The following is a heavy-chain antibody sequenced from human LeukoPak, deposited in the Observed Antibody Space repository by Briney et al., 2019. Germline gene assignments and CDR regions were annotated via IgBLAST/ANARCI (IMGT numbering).Heavy chain of an antibody. CDR2: IYPGDSDT. J-gene: IGHJ3*02. D-gene: IGHD6-19*01. V-gene: IGHV5-51*01. CDR1: GYSFTSYW. Sequence: GESLKISCKGSGYSFTSYWIGWVRQMPGKGLEWMGIIYPGDSDTRYSPSFQGQATISADKSISTAYLQWSSLKASDTAMYYCARKSGVAVAVGAFDIWGQGTMATVSS. CDR3: ARKSGVAVAVGAFDI.